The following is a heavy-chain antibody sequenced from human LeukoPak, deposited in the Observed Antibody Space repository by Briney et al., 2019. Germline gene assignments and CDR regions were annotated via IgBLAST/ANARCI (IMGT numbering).Heavy chain of an antibody. V-gene: IGHV4-39*07. CDR3: ARARRLAAGPFDY. D-gene: IGHD6-13*01. CDR1: GGSISSSSYY. J-gene: IGHJ4*02. Sequence: SSETLSLTCTASGGSISSSSYYWGWIRQPPGKGLEWIGSIYYSGSTYYNPSLKSRVTISVDTSKNQFSLKLSSVTAADTAVYYCARARRLAAGPFDYWGQGTLVTVSS. CDR2: IYYSGST.